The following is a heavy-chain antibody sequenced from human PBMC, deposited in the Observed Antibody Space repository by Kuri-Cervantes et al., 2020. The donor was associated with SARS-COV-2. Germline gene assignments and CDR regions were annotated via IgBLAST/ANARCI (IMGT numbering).Heavy chain of an antibody. V-gene: IGHV4-38-2*01. CDR3: ARNYYYDSSGYLN. D-gene: IGHD3-22*01. CDR1: GYSISSGYY. J-gene: IGHJ4*02. Sequence: GSLRLSCAVSGYSISSGYYWGWIRQPPGKGLEWIGSIYHSGSTYYNPSLKSRVTISVDKSKNQFPLKLSSVTAADTAVYYCARNYYYDSSGYLNWGQGTLVTVSS. CDR2: IYHSGST.